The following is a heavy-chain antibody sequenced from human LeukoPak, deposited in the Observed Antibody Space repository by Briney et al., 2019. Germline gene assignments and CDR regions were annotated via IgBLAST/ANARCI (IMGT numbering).Heavy chain of an antibody. CDR1: GESFSDYY. CDR3: ARGPPRDFVTSGFYYNC. D-gene: IGHD3-22*01. V-gene: IGHV4-34*01. Sequence: SETLSLTCAVYGESFSDYYWSWIRQPPGRGLEWIGDINHSGSTNYSPSLTSRVTMSVGTSKNQFSLKLSSVTAADTAVYYCARGPPRDFVTSGFYYNCWGQGTRATVSA. CDR2: INHSGST. J-gene: IGHJ4*02.